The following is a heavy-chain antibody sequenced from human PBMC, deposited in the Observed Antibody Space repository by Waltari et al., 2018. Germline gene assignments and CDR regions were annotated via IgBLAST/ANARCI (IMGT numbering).Heavy chain of an antibody. Sequence: QVQLQESGPGLVKPSETLSLTCAVSGYSISSGYYWGWIRPPPGKGLEWIGSIYHSGSTYYNPSLKSRVTISVDTSKNQFSLKLSSVTAADTAVYYCARLGRLAAADRRHYWYFDLWGRGTLVTVSS. CDR2: IYHSGST. V-gene: IGHV4-38-2*01. D-gene: IGHD6-13*01. CDR1: GYSISSGYY. CDR3: ARLGRLAAADRRHYWYFDL. J-gene: IGHJ2*01.